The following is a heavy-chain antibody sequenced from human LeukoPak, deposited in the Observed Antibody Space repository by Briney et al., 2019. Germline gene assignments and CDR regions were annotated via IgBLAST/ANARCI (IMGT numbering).Heavy chain of an antibody. CDR3: ARGVVQGGNYYGMDV. CDR2: IYYSGST. D-gene: IGHD2-15*01. V-gene: IGHV4-59*01. J-gene: IGHJ6*02. CDR1: GGSISSYY. Sequence: SETLSLTCTVSGGSISSYYWSWIRQPPGKGLEWIGYIYYSGSTNYNPSLKSRVTISVDTSKNQFSLKLSSVTAADTAVYYCARGVVQGGNYYGMDVWGQGTTVTVSS.